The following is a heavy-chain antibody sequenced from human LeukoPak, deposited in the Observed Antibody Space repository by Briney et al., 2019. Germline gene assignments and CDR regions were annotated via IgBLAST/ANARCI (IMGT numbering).Heavy chain of an antibody. J-gene: IGHJ4*02. Sequence: PSETLSLTCTVSGGSISSYYWSWIRQPPGKGLEWIGYIYYSGSTNYNPSLKSRVTISVDTSKNQFSLKLSSVTAADTAVYYCARVTVGATNWDYWGQGTLVTVSS. CDR2: IYYSGST. V-gene: IGHV4-59*12. CDR1: GGSISSYY. CDR3: ARVTVGATNWDY. D-gene: IGHD1-26*01.